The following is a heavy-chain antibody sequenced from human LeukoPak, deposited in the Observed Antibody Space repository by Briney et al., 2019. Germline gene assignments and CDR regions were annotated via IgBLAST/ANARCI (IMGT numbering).Heavy chain of an antibody. D-gene: IGHD2-2*01. V-gene: IGHV1-69*06. CDR1: GYTFTSYD. CDR2: IIPIFGSA. Sequence: SVKVSCKASGYTFTSYDISWVRQAPGQGLEWMGGIIPIFGSANYAQKFRGRVTITADKSTSTAYMELSSLRSEDTAVYYCARVGTYCSSTTCYLYFDYWGQGTLVTVSS. CDR3: ARVGTYCSSTTCYLYFDY. J-gene: IGHJ4*02.